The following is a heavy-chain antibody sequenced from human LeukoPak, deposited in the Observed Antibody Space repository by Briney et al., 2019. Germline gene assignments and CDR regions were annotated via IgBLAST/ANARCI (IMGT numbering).Heavy chain of an antibody. CDR1: GFTFSSYA. D-gene: IGHD5-24*01. CDR3: ARGDGYKGGFDF. V-gene: IGHV3-23*01. CDR2: ITNSGGTT. J-gene: IGHJ4*02. Sequence: GGSLRLSCAASGFTFSSYAMSWVRQAPGKGLEWVSAITNSGGTTYYADSVKGRYTISRDNSKNSLYLQMDSLRAEDTAVYYCARGDGYKGGFDFWGQGTLVTVSS.